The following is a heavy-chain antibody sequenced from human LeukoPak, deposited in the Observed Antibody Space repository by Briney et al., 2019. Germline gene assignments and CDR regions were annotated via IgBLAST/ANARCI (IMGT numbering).Heavy chain of an antibody. CDR3: AGDLVVVPAASDFDY. CDR1: GYTFTSYG. J-gene: IGHJ4*02. Sequence: ASVKVSCKASGYTFTSYGISWVRQAPGQGLEWMGWISAYNGNTNYAQKLQGRVTMTTDTSTSTAYMELRSLRSDDTAVYYCAGDLVVVPAASDFDYWGQGTLVTVSS. D-gene: IGHD2-2*01. CDR2: ISAYNGNT. V-gene: IGHV1-18*01.